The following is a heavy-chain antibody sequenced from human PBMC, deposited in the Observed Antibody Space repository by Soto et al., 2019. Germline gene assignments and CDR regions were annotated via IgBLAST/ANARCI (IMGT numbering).Heavy chain of an antibody. CDR1: GYTFTGYY. J-gene: IGHJ6*02. D-gene: IGHD5-12*01. V-gene: IGHV1-2*04. Sequence: ASVKVSCKASGYTFTGYYMHWVRQAPGQGLEWMGWINPNSGGTNYAQKFQGWVTMTRDTSISTAYMELSRLRSDDTAVYYCARTLDIVADYYYGMDVWGQGTTVTVSS. CDR2: INPNSGGT. CDR3: ARTLDIVADYYYGMDV.